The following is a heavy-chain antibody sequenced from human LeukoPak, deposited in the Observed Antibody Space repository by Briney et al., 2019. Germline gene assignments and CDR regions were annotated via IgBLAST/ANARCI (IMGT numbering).Heavy chain of an antibody. CDR1: GYTFTSYG. CDR3: ARALLVTNWFYP. V-gene: IGHV1-18*01. Sequence: SGKVSCKASGYTFTSYGISWVRQAPGQGLEWMGWISAYNGNTKYAQKLQGRVTMTTDTSTSTAHMELRSLKSDDTAVYYCARALLVTNWFYPWVQGTLVTVSS. J-gene: IGHJ5*02. D-gene: IGHD2-15*01. CDR2: ISAYNGNT.